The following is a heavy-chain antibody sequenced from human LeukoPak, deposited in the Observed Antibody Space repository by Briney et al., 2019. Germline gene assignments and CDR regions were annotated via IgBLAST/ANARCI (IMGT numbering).Heavy chain of an antibody. CDR2: INHSGRT. V-gene: IGHV4-34*01. CDR1: GGAFRGYY. Sequence: SETLSLTCAGYGGAFRGYYWSLIRQPPGKGLEWIGEINHSGRTNYNPSLKSRVTISVDTSKNQFSLKLSSVTAADTAVYYCARGSTMVRGVKVRWFDPWGQGTLVTVSS. D-gene: IGHD3-10*01. J-gene: IGHJ5*02. CDR3: ARGSTMVRGVKVRWFDP.